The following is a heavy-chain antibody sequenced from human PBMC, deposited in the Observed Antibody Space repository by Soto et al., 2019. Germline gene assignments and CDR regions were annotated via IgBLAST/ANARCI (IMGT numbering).Heavy chain of an antibody. V-gene: IGHV4-34*01. J-gene: IGHJ3*02. CDR3: ARVERGTTTTVVDAFDI. CDR2: MSHSGGT. D-gene: IGHD4-4*01. Sequence: QVQLQQWGAGLLKPSETLSLTCAVYGGFVSSGNYYWSWIRQPPGKGLAWIGEMSHSGGTHFNPSLKSRITISVDTSKNQFSLKITSVTAAHTALYYWARVERGTTTTVVDAFDIWGPGTMVTVSS. CDR1: GGFVSSGNYY.